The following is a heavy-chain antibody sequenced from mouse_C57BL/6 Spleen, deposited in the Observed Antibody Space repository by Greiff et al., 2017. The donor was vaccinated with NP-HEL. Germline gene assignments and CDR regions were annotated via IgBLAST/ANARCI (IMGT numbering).Heavy chain of an antibody. V-gene: IGHV1-69*01. CDR1: GYTFTSYW. D-gene: IGHD2-3*01. Sequence: QVQLQQPGAELVMPGASVKLSCKASGYTFTSYWMHWVKQRPGQGLEWIGEIDPSDSYTNYNQKFKGKSTLTVDKSSSTAYMQLSSLTSEDSAVYYCARRGRDGYWFAYWGQGTLVTVSA. J-gene: IGHJ3*01. CDR2: IDPSDSYT. CDR3: ARRGRDGYWFAY.